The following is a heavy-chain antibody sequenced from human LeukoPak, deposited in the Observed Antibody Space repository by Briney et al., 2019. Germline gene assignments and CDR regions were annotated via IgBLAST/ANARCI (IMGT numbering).Heavy chain of an antibody. V-gene: IGHV4-39*07. D-gene: IGHD1-26*01. CDR2: IYYTGST. CDR1: GGSIRSSSYY. J-gene: IGHJ6*03. Sequence: SETLSLTCTVSGGSIRSSSYYWGWLRQPPGKGLEWIVSIYYTGSTYYNPSLKSRVTMSIDSSKNQFSLKLSSVTAADTAVYYCARTGGSFYFYYYMDVWGKGTTVTVSS. CDR3: ARTGGSFYFYYYMDV.